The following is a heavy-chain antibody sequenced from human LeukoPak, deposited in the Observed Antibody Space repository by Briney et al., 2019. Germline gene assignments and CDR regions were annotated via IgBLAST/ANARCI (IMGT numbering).Heavy chain of an antibody. J-gene: IGHJ6*03. CDR1: GFTFSAHH. D-gene: IGHD6-25*01. CDR2: ITASGATT. V-gene: IGHV3-23*01. CDR3: ARAEAAGDNRGGYYYFYMDV. Sequence: PGGSLRLSCATSGFTFSAHHMNWVRQAPGKGLEWVSVITASGATTYSADSVKGRFTICRDSSQSTLYLQMNSLRAEDTAVYYCARAEAAGDNRGGYYYFYMDVWGKGTTVTVSS.